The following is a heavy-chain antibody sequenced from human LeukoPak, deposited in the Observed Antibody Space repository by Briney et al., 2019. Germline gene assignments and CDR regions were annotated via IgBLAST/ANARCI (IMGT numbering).Heavy chain of an antibody. D-gene: IGHD3-3*01. CDR2: IIPIFGTA. CDR1: GGTFSSYA. V-gene: IGHV1-69*13. J-gene: IGHJ4*02. CDR3: ARDGGYDFWSGYYQDY. Sequence: SVKVSCKASGGTFSSYAISWVRQAPGQGLEWMGGIIPIFGTANYAQKFQGRVTITADESTSTAYMELSSLRSEDTAVYYCARDGGYDFWSGYYQDYWGQGTLVTVSS.